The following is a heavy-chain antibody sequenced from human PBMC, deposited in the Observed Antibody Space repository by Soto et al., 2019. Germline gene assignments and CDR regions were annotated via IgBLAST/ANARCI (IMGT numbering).Heavy chain of an antibody. CDR2: INSGGSTT. D-gene: IGHD3-10*01. CDR3: ARSHYFASGTYASDV. CDR1: GFTFSTYW. Sequence: EVQLVESGGGLVQPGGSLRLSCAASGFTFSTYWMHWVRQAPGKGLEWVSRINSGGSTTNYADSVKGRFTISRDNAKNTQYLQMNSLRAEDTAVYYCARSHYFASGTYASDVWSQGTMITVSS. J-gene: IGHJ3*01. V-gene: IGHV3-74*01.